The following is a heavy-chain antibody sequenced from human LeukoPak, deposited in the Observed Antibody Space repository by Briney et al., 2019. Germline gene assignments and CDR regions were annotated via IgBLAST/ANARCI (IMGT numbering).Heavy chain of an antibody. CDR2: INHSGST. CDR3: ARTDGGIPLYYFDY. D-gene: IGHD3-16*01. Sequence: PSETLSLTCAVYGGSFSGYYWSWIRQPPGKGLEWIGEINHSGSTNYNPSLKSRVTISVDTSKNQFSLKLSSVTAEDTAVYYCARTDGGIPLYYFDYWGQGTLVTVSS. V-gene: IGHV4-34*01. CDR1: GGSFSGYY. J-gene: IGHJ4*02.